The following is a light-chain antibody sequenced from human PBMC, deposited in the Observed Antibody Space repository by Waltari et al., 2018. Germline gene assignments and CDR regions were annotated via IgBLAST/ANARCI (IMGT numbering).Light chain of an antibody. V-gene: IGLV1-47*01. CDR1: SSNIGGNF. J-gene: IGLJ3*02. CDR2: KNN. Sequence: SVLTQPPSASGTPGQTVTIPCSGSSSNIGGNFVHWYQQLPGMAPQLLIYKNNQRPSGVPDRFSGSKSGTSASLAISGLRSDDEAEYYCAAWDDNLTGPLFGGGTKVTVL. CDR3: AAWDDNLTGPL.